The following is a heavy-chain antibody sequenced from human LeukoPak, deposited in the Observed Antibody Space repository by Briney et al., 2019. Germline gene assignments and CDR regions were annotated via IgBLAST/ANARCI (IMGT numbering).Heavy chain of an antibody. J-gene: IGHJ4*02. Sequence: GGSLRLSCAASGFTVSSNYMSWVRQAPGKGLEWVSVIYSGGSTYYADSVKGRFTISRDNSKNTLYLQMNSLRAEDTAVYYCATSIAAAGELDYWGQGTLVTVSS. CDR3: ATSIAAAGELDY. CDR1: GFTVSSNY. V-gene: IGHV3-53*01. D-gene: IGHD6-13*01. CDR2: IYSGGST.